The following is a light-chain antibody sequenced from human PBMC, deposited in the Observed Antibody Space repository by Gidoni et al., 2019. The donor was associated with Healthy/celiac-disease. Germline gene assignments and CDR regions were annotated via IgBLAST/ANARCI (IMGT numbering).Light chain of an antibody. V-gene: IGKV3-11*01. CDR2: DAS. J-gene: IGKJ4*01. CDR1: QSVSSY. CDR3: QQRRNWPLT. Sequence: EIVLTHSPATLSLSPGERATLSCRASQSVSSYLAWYQQKPGQAPRRLIYDASKRATGIPARFRGSGSGTDFTLTISSLEPEDFAVYYCQQRRNWPLTFGGGTKVEIK.